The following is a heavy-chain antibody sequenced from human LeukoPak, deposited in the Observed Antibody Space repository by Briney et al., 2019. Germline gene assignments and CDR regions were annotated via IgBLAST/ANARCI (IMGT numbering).Heavy chain of an antibody. Sequence: GASVKVSCKASGGTFSSYAISWVRQAPGQGLEWMGRIIPILGIANYAQKFQGRVTITADKSTSTAYMELSSLRSEDTAVYYCARDKYDILTGYYNVMGFDDYWGQGTLVTVSS. J-gene: IGHJ4*02. V-gene: IGHV1-69*04. CDR2: IIPILGIA. CDR1: GGTFSSYA. CDR3: ARDKYDILTGYYNVMGFDDY. D-gene: IGHD3-9*01.